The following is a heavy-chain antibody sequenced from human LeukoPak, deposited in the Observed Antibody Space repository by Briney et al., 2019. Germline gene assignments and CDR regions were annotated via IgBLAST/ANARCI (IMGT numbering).Heavy chain of an antibody. J-gene: IGHJ4*02. D-gene: IGHD2-21*02. V-gene: IGHV1-2*06. CDR2: INPNSGDT. CDR1: GYTFTGYY. CDR3: ARDYCGGDCFPDY. Sequence: GASVKVSCTASGYTFTGYYVHWVRQAPGQGLEWMGRINPNSGDTNYAQKFQGRVTITRDTSISTAYMELSRLRSDDTAVYYCARDYCGGDCFPDYWGQGTLVTVSS.